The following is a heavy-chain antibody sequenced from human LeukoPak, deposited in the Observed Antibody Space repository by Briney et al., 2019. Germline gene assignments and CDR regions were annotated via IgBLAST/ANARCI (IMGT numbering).Heavy chain of an antibody. V-gene: IGHV3-30-3*01. Sequence: GGSLRLSCAASGFTVSSNYMTWVRQAPGKGLEWVAVISSDGSNKYYADSVKGRFTISRDNSKNTLYLQMNSLRAEDTAVFYCARGGGDDSYWGQGTLVTVSS. CDR3: ARGGGDDSY. D-gene: IGHD3-16*01. CDR2: ISSDGSNK. J-gene: IGHJ4*02. CDR1: GFTVSSNY.